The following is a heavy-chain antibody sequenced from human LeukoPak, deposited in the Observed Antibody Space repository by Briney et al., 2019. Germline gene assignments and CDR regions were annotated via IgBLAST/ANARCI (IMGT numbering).Heavy chain of an antibody. CDR1: GYRFISYW. D-gene: IGHD6-19*01. V-gene: IGHV5-51*01. Sequence: GESLKISCKASGYRFISYWIGWVRQMPGKGLEWVGIIYPPDSDTRYSPSFQGQVTMSVDKSISTAYLQWNSLEASDTALYYCARRDGSGWNIFDYWGQGSLVTVSS. CDR2: IYPPDSDT. J-gene: IGHJ4*02. CDR3: ARRDGSGWNIFDY.